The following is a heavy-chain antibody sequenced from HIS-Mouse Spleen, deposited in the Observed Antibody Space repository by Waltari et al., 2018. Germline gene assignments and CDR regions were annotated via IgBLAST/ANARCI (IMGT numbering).Heavy chain of an antibody. J-gene: IGHJ4*02. CDR3: TTANWGRDY. D-gene: IGHD7-27*01. CDR1: GFTFSNAW. CDR2: IKSKTVGGTT. V-gene: IGHV3-15*01. Sequence: EVQLVESGGGFVKHGGSLRLSCAASGFTFSNAWMSWVRQAPGKGLEWLGRIKSKTVGGTTDYAAPVKGRFTISRDDSKNTLYLQMNSLKTEDTAVYYCTTANWGRDYWGQGTLVTVSS.